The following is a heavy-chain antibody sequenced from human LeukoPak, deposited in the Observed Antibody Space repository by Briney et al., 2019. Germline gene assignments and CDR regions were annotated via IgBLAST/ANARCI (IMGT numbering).Heavy chain of an antibody. Sequence: AETLSLTCAVYGGSFSGYYWSWIRQPPGKGLEWIGEINHSGSTNYNPSLKSRVTISVDTSKNQFSLKLSSVTAADTAVYYCARGSFIKRWLQSNDAFDIWGQGTMVTVSS. CDR3: ARGSFIKRWLQSNDAFDI. CDR1: GGSFSGYY. CDR2: INHSGST. V-gene: IGHV4-34*01. J-gene: IGHJ3*02. D-gene: IGHD5-24*01.